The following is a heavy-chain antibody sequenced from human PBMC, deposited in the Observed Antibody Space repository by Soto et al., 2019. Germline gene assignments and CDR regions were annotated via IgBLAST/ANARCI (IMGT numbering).Heavy chain of an antibody. CDR3: ARGGWSLDS. D-gene: IGHD2-15*01. CDR1: GDSITNLY. V-gene: IGHV4-59*11. Sequence: SETLSLTCTVSGDSITNLYWSWIRQPPGKGLDWIGYIHYSGSTNYNPSLKSRVTMSVDTSKNQFSLKLSSVTAADTTVYYCARGGWSLDSWGQGTLVTVSS. J-gene: IGHJ4*02. CDR2: IHYSGST.